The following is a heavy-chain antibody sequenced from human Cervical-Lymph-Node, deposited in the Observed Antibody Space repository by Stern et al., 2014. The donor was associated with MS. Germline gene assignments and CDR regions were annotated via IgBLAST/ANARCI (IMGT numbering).Heavy chain of an antibody. CDR3: ARAYFDSYGLDV. J-gene: IGHJ6*02. Sequence: QMQLVQSGADVKKPGASVKVSCKASSYTFSSYGIAWARQAPGQGLEWMGWVSGYDGDTNYAPKLQGRVTLTTDPSTRTAYMEIRSLRFDDTAVYYCARAYFDSYGLDVWGQGTTVTVSS. V-gene: IGHV1-18*04. D-gene: IGHD3-9*01. CDR1: SYTFSSYG. CDR2: VSGYDGDT.